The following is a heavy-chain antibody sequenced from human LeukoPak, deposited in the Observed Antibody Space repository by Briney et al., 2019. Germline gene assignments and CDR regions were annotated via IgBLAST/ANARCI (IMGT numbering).Heavy chain of an antibody. D-gene: IGHD6-19*01. CDR2: IIPILGIA. CDR3: ARAGAVAGTYDAFDI. J-gene: IGHJ3*02. CDR1: GGTFSSYA. V-gene: IGHV1-69*04. Sequence: SVKVSCKASGGTFSSYAISWVRQAPGQGLEWMGRIIPILGIANYARKFQGRVTITADKSTSTAYMELSSLRSEDTAVYYCARAGAVAGTYDAFDIWGQGTMVTVSS.